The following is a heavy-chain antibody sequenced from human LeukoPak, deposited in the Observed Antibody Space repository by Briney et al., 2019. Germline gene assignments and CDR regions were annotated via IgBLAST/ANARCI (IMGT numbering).Heavy chain of an antibody. V-gene: IGHV1-46*03. J-gene: IGHJ4*02. Sequence: ASVKVSCKASGYTLTGYYMHWVRQAPGQGLEWMGIINPSGGSTSYAQKFQGRVTMTRDTSTSTVYMELSSLRSEDTAVYYCAQAKDILTGVDYWGQGTLVTVSS. CDR3: AQAKDILTGVDY. CDR1: GYTLTGYY. D-gene: IGHD3-9*01. CDR2: INPSGGST.